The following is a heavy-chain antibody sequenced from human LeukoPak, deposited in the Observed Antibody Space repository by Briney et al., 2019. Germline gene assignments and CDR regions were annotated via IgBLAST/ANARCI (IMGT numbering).Heavy chain of an antibody. Sequence: GGSLRLSCAASGFIFSSYAMSWVRQAPGKGLEWVSAISGSGGSTYYADSVKGRFTISRDNSKNTLYLQMNSLRAEDTDVYYCAKDRSSSWVDYWGQGTLVTVSS. CDR2: ISGSGGST. J-gene: IGHJ4*02. D-gene: IGHD6-13*01. CDR1: GFIFSSYA. V-gene: IGHV3-23*01. CDR3: AKDRSSSWVDY.